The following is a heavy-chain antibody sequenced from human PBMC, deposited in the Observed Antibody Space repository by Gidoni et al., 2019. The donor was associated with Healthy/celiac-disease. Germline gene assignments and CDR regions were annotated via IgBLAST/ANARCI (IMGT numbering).Heavy chain of an antibody. J-gene: IGHJ4*02. CDR1: GFTFTSYS. Sequence: EVQLLESGGGLVQPGGSLRIACAASGFTFTSYSMRGVRPAPGKGLGWVSAISGSGGSTYSADSVKGRFTISRDNSKNTLYLQMNSLRAEDTAVYYCAKVRPTTVTVGGYFDYWGQGTLVTVSS. D-gene: IGHD4-17*01. CDR3: AKVRPTTVTVGGYFDY. CDR2: ISGSGGST. V-gene: IGHV3-23*01.